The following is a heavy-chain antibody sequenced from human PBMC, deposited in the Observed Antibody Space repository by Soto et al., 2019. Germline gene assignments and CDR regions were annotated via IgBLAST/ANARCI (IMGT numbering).Heavy chain of an antibody. CDR2: INAGNGNT. D-gene: IGHD6-13*01. J-gene: IGHJ5*02. CDR3: ARDFDLAYDSSSWYFFDP. Sequence: ASVKVSCKASGYTFTSYAMHWVRQAPGQRLEWMGWINAGNGNTKYSQKFQGRVTITRDTSASTAYMELSSLRSEDTAVYYCARDFDLAYDSSSWYFFDPWGQGTLVTVSS. CDR1: GYTFTSYA. V-gene: IGHV1-3*01.